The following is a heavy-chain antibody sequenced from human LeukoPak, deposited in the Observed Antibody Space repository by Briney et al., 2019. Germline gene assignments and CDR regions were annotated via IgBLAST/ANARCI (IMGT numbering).Heavy chain of an antibody. Sequence: SVKVSCKASGGTFSSYSISWVRQAPGQGLEWMGGIIPIFDTADYAQKFQGRVTITADESTSTAYMELSSLRSEDTAVYYCARDGPPSMVRGVMDVWGQGTTVTVSS. CDR2: IIPIFDTA. CDR1: GGTFSSYS. J-gene: IGHJ6*02. V-gene: IGHV1-69*13. D-gene: IGHD3-10*01. CDR3: ARDGPPSMVRGVMDV.